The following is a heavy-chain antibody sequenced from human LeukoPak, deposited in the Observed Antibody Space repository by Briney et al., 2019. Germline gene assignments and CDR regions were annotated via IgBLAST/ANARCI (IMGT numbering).Heavy chain of an antibody. J-gene: IGHJ2*01. V-gene: IGHV4-59*12. CDR1: GGSISSYH. CDR3: ARLGSGSYYLRYFDL. Sequence: SETLSVTCTVSGGSISSYHWTWIRQRPEKGLEWIGYMYNSGTTNYNPSLKSRVTISVDTSKNQFSLKLSSVTAADTAVYYCARLGSGSYYLRYFDLWGRGTLVTVSS. CDR2: MYNSGTT. D-gene: IGHD1-26*01.